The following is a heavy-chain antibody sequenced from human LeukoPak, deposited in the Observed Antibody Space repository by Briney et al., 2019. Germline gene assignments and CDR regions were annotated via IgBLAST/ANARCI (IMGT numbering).Heavy chain of an antibody. V-gene: IGHV1-2*02. J-gene: IGHJ6*03. CDR1: GYSFTSYY. CDR2: INPNSGGT. Sequence: ASVKVSCKASGYSFTSYYIHWVRQAPGQGLEWMGWINPNSGGTNYAQKFQGRVTMTRDTSISTAYMELSRLRSDDTAVYYCARELYDSSGYFRYYYYMDVWGKGTTVTVSS. CDR3: ARELYDSSGYFRYYYYMDV. D-gene: IGHD3-22*01.